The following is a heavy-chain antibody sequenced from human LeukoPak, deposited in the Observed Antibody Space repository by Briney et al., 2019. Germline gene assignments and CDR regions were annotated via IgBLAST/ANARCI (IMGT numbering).Heavy chain of an antibody. CDR1: GGSISSYY. J-gene: IGHJ5*02. V-gene: IGHV4-59*08. Sequence: SSETLSLTCTVSGGSISSYYWSWIRQPPGKGLEWIGYIYYSGSTNYNPSLKSRVTISVDTSKTKSSLKLSSVPAADTAVYYCASLGGYCSSTSCSWFDPWGQGTLVTVSS. CDR3: ASLGGYCSSTSCSWFDP. D-gene: IGHD2-2*01. CDR2: IYYSGST.